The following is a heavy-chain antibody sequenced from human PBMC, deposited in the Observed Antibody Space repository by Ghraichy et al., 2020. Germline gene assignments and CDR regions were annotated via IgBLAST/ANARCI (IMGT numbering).Heavy chain of an antibody. CDR1: GFTFSDHY. J-gene: IGHJ4*02. Sequence: GGSLRLSCAASGFTFSDHYMDWVRQAPGKGLEWVGRIRNKAKSYTTEYAASVKGRFIVSRDDSQNSLYLQMNSLKIEDTAVYYCASARTDSRGHYFFTDWGQGTLVTVSS. V-gene: IGHV3-72*01. D-gene: IGHD3-22*01. CDR3: ASARTDSRGHYFFTD. CDR2: IRNKAKSYTT.